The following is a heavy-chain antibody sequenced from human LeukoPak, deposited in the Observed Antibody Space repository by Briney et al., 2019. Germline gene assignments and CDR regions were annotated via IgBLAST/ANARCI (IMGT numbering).Heavy chain of an antibody. J-gene: IGHJ5*02. Sequence: SETLSLTCAVYGGSFSGYYWSWIRQPPGKGLEWIGEINHSGSTNYNPSLKSRVTISVDTSKNQFSLKLSSVTAADTAVYYCARRLRSVRNIVVVPAATGWFDPWGQGTLVTVSS. CDR3: ARRLRSVRNIVVVPAATGWFDP. D-gene: IGHD2-2*01. V-gene: IGHV4-34*01. CDR2: INHSGST. CDR1: GGSFSGYY.